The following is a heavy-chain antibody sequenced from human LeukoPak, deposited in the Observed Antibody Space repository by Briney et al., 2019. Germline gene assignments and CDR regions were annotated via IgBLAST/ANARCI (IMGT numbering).Heavy chain of an antibody. V-gene: IGHV1-2*02. CDR3: VRVLDSVGRYFDL. CDR2: INPVTGAT. D-gene: IGHD3-16*01. Sequence: GASVKVSCKASGYTFTRYDINWVRQAPGQGLEWMGWINPVTGATKYAQKFQGRDTMTRDTAISTVYMELCRLRAGDTGVLYCVRVLDSVGRYFDLWGRGTLVTVSS. CDR1: GYTFTRYD. J-gene: IGHJ2*01.